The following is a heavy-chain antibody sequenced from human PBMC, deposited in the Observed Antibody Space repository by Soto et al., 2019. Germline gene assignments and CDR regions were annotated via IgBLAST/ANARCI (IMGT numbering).Heavy chain of an antibody. V-gene: IGHV4-59*01. Sequence: SETLSLTCTVSGGSISSYYWSWIRQPPGKGLEWIAYIYYSGSTNYNPSLKSRVTISVDTSKNQLSLKLSSVTAADTAVYYCARGEGYCSGGSCYSVWFDPWGQGTLVTVSS. J-gene: IGHJ5*02. CDR2: IYYSGST. D-gene: IGHD2-15*01. CDR3: ARGEGYCSGGSCYSVWFDP. CDR1: GGSISSYY.